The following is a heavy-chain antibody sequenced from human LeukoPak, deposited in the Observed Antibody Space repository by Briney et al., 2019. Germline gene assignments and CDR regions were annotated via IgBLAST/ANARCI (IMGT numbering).Heavy chain of an antibody. Sequence: PSETLSLTCAVYGGSFSGYYWSWIRQPPGKGLECIGEINHSGSTNYNPSLKSRVTISVDTSKNQFSLKLSSVTAADTAVYYCARGNIVVVVGAFDIWGQGKMVTVSS. D-gene: IGHD2-15*01. CDR1: GGSFSGYY. CDR3: ARGNIVVVVGAFDI. V-gene: IGHV4-34*01. J-gene: IGHJ3*02. CDR2: INHSGST.